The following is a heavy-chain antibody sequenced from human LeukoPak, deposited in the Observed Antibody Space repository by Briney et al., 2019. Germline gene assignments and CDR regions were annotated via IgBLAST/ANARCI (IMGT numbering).Heavy chain of an antibody. CDR1: GVSFSWYA. CDR2: VTARGGAT. V-gene: IGHV3-23*01. J-gene: IGHJ4*01. D-gene: IGHD2-8*01. CDR3: ASDPNGDYVGALDY. Sequence: PGGSLRLSCVDSGVSFSWYALAWVRQAPGKGLEWVAAVTARGGATHYVDSVKGRFTISRDNSKNTMYLQMNSLRNEDTAIYYCASDPNGDYVGALDYWGRGTLVTVSS.